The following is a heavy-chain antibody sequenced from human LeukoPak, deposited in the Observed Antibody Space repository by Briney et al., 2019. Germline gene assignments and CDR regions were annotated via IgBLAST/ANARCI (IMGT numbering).Heavy chain of an antibody. CDR1: GFTFSTYS. Sequence: GGSLRLSCAASGFTFSTYSLNWVRQAPGKGLEWVSSISSSSSHIYYADSVKGRFTISRDNAKNSLYLQMNSLRAEDTAVYYCARGYMVRGLITVSYWGQGTLVTVSS. CDR3: ARGYMVRGLITVSY. V-gene: IGHV3-21*01. J-gene: IGHJ4*02. D-gene: IGHD3-10*01. CDR2: ISSSSSHI.